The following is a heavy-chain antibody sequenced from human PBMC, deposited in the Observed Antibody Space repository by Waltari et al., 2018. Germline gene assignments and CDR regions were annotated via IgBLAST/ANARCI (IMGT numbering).Heavy chain of an antibody. J-gene: IGHJ4*03. Sequence: QVQLQESGPGLVKSSETLSLTCIVSGVSVSGYFWNWIRQAPGKGTEWIGYIRHTGDTKQNPSLKSRVTMSVDTSRNDFSLRLSSVTAADTAVYYCALWESGWRAFRFWGQGTLGTVSS. V-gene: IGHV4-59*08. CDR3: ALWESGWRAFRF. D-gene: IGHD6-19*01. CDR1: GVSVSGYF. CDR2: IRHTGDT.